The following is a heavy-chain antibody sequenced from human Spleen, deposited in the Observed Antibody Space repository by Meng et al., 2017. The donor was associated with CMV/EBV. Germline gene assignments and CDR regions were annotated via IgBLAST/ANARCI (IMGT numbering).Heavy chain of an antibody. D-gene: IGHD3-16*02. J-gene: IGHJ4*02. Sequence: LSCDGSGIALSRKWMNWVRQAPGEGLVWVSHINSDGSSIAYGDSVKGRFIISRDNAKNTLYLQMNDLRAEDTGIYYCARGSALNDYWGQGTLVTVSS. CDR3: ARGSALNDY. CDR1: GIALSRKW. V-gene: IGHV3-74*01. CDR2: INSDGSSI.